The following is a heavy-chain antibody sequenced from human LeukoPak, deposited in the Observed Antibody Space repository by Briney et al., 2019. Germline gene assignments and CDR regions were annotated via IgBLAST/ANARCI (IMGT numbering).Heavy chain of an antibody. V-gene: IGHV4-59*01. CDR3: ARYKIFGQQLNWFDP. CDR1: GGSFSGYY. J-gene: IGHJ5*02. Sequence: SETLSLTCAVYGGSFSGYYWSWIRQPPGKGLEWIGYIYYSGSTNYNPSLKSRATISVDTSKNQFSLKLSSVTAADTAVYYCARYKIFGQQLNWFDPWGQGTLVTVSS. CDR2: IYYSGST. D-gene: IGHD6-13*01.